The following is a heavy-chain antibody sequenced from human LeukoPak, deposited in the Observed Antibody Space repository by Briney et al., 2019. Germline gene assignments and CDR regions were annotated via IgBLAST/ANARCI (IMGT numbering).Heavy chain of an antibody. CDR3: ARGGDGSIIYWYFDL. Sequence: GGSLRLSCAASGFTFSTHWMHWARQAPGKGLEWVSRMNSDGSSSSYADSVKGRFTISRDNAKNTLYLQMNSLRAEDTAVYYCARGGDGSIIYWYFDLWGRGTLVTVSS. CDR2: MNSDGSSS. D-gene: IGHD5-24*01. J-gene: IGHJ2*01. V-gene: IGHV3-74*01. CDR1: GFTFSTHW.